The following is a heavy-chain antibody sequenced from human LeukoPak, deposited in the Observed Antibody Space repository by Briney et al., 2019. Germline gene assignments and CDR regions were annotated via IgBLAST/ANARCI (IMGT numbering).Heavy chain of an antibody. J-gene: IGHJ3*02. Sequence: SETLSLTCAVYGGSFSGYYWSWIRQPPGKGLEWIGEITHSGSTNYNPSLKSRVTISVDTSKNQFSLKLSSVTAADTAVYYCARVGYSYGSDAFDIWGQGTMVTVSS. D-gene: IGHD5-18*01. CDR3: ARVGYSYGSDAFDI. CDR1: GGSFSGYY. V-gene: IGHV4-34*01. CDR2: ITHSGST.